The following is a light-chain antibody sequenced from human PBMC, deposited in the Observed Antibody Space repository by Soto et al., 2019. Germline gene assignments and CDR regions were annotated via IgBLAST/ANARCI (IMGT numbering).Light chain of an antibody. CDR3: QQRSNWPLT. Sequence: EIVLTQSPGTLSLSPGERATLSCRAGQSVSSNYLAWYQQKPGQAPRLLIYGASSRATGVPVRFSGSGSGTDFTLTISSLEPEDFAVYYCQQRSNWPLTFGGGTKVAI. CDR1: QSVSSNY. V-gene: IGKV3D-20*02. CDR2: GAS. J-gene: IGKJ4*01.